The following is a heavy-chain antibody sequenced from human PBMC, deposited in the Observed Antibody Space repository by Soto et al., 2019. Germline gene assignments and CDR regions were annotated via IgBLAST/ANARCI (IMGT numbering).Heavy chain of an antibody. Sequence: VQLVESGGGVVQPGRSLRLSCAASGFTFSDYAMHWVRQAPGKGLEWVAVVSHDGRNTHYADSVKGLFTISRDSSKNTVSLEMTSLRAEDTAVYYCAKAGRQWLVTSDFNYWGQGALVTVSS. V-gene: IGHV3-30*18. CDR1: GFTFSDYA. J-gene: IGHJ4*02. D-gene: IGHD6-19*01. CDR3: AKAGRQWLVTSDFNY. CDR2: VSHDGRNT.